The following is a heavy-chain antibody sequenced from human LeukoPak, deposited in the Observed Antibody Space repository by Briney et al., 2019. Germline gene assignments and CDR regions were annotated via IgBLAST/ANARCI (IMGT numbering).Heavy chain of an antibody. CDR1: GFTFSSYW. V-gene: IGHV3-7*01. CDR3: ARAGYSSTWYSRYFDL. J-gene: IGHJ2*01. Sequence: GGSLRLSCAASGFTFSSYWMSWVRQAPGKGLEWVANIKQDGSEKYYVNSVKGRFTISRDNAKNSLYLQMNSLRAEDTAVYYCARAGYSSTWYSRYFDLRGRGTLVTVSS. CDR2: IKQDGSEK. D-gene: IGHD6-13*01.